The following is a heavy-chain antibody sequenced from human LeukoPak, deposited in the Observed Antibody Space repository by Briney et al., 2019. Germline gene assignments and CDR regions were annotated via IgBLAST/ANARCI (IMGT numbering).Heavy chain of an antibody. CDR1: GGTFSSYA. V-gene: IGHV1-69*13. CDR3: AIGITIFGVVRYYYYGMDV. CDR2: IIPIFGTA. Sequence: SVKVSCKASGGTFSSYAIGWVRQAPGQGLEWMGGIIPIFGTANYAQKFQGRVTITADESTSTAYMELSSLRSEDTAVYYCAIGITIFGVVRYYYYGMDVWGQGTTVTVSS. D-gene: IGHD3-3*01. J-gene: IGHJ6*02.